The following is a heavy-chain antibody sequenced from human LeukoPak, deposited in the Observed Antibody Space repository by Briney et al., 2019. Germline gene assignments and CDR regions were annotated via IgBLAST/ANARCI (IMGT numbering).Heavy chain of an antibody. J-gene: IGHJ4*02. V-gene: IGHV1-18*01. D-gene: IGHD3-16*02. CDR1: GYTFTSYG. Sequence: ASVKVSCKASGYTFTSYGISWVRQAPGQGLEWMGWISAYNGNTNYAQKLQGRVTMTTDTSTSTAYMELRSLRSDDTAVYYCASTHYDYVWGSYRCWGQGTLATVSS. CDR3: ASTHYDYVWGSYRC. CDR2: ISAYNGNT.